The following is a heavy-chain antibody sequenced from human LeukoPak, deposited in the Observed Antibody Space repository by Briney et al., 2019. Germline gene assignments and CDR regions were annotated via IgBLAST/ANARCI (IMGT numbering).Heavy chain of an antibody. CDR1: GYTFTSYG. J-gene: IGHJ4*02. D-gene: IGHD6-19*01. CDR3: ARESSGKGAVAGKNFDY. V-gene: IGHV1-2*04. Sequence: GASVKVSCKASGYTFTSYGISWVRQAPGQGLEWMGWINPNSGGTNYAQKFQGWVTMTRDTSISTAYMELSRLRSDDTAVYYCARESSGKGAVAGKNFDYWGQGTLVTVSS. CDR2: INPNSGGT.